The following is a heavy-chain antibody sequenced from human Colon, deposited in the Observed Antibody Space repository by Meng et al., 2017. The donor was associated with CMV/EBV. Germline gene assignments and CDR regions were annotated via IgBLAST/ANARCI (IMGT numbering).Heavy chain of an antibody. Sequence: LRLSCAASGFTFTTYHMNWVRQAPGKGLEWVSGIRADDGNTFYAASVRGRFTISRDNSKNTLYLQMHSLRAEDTALYYCARATDFASWGQGTLVTVSS. CDR3: ARATDFAS. D-gene: IGHD2-21*01. CDR2: IRADDGNT. V-gene: IGHV3-23*01. J-gene: IGHJ4*02. CDR1: GFTFTTYH.